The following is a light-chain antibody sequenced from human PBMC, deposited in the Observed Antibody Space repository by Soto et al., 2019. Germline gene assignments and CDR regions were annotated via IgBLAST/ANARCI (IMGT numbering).Light chain of an antibody. CDR1: SSDVGGYNY. Sequence: QSALTQPPSASGSPGQSVTISCTGTSSDVGGYNYVSWYQQHPGKVPKLVVYEVNKRPSGVPDRFSVSKSGNTASLTVSGLQAEDEADYYCTSYAGGNNVFGTGTKLTVL. CDR2: EVN. J-gene: IGLJ1*01. V-gene: IGLV2-8*01. CDR3: TSYAGGNNV.